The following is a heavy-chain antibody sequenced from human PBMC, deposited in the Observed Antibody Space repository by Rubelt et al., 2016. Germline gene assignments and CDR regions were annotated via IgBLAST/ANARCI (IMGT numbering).Heavy chain of an antibody. CDR3: ATGIVVVPAHVPSRDY. V-gene: IGHV1-69*04. J-gene: IGHJ4*02. CDR1: GGTFSSYA. Sequence: LVQSGVEVKKPGSSVKVSCKASGGTFSSYAISWVRQAPGQGLEWMGRIIPILGIANYAQKFQGRVTITADKSTSTAYMELSSLRSEDTAVYYCATGIVVVPAHVPSRDYWGQGTLVTVSS. D-gene: IGHD2-2*01. CDR2: IIPILGIA.